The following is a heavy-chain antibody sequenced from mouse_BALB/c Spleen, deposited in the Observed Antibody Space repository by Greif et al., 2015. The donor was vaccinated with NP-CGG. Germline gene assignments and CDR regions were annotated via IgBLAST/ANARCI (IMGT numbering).Heavy chain of an antibody. J-gene: IGHJ4*01. V-gene: IGHV5-6*01. D-gene: IGHD2-14*01. CDR1: GLTFSSYG. CDR2: ISSGGSYT. Sequence: VQLKDSGGDLVKPGGSLKLSCAASGLTFSSYGMSWVRQTPDKRLEWVATISSGGSYTYYPDSVKGRFTTSRDNAKNTLYLQMSSLKSEDTAMYYCARQDRYLAMDYWGQGTSVTVSS. CDR3: ARQDRYLAMDY.